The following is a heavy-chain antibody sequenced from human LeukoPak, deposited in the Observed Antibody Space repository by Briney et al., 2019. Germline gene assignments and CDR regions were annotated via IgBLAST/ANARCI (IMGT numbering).Heavy chain of an antibody. CDR3: ASYSYYYDSSGYFDY. Sequence: PSQTLSLTCTVSGGSISSYYWSWIRQPPGKGLEWIGYIYYSGSTNYNPSLKSRVTISVDTSKNQFSLKLSSVTAADTAVYYCASYSYYYDSSGYFDYWGQGTLVTVSS. J-gene: IGHJ4*02. CDR1: GGSISSYY. CDR2: IYYSGST. D-gene: IGHD3-22*01. V-gene: IGHV4-59*01.